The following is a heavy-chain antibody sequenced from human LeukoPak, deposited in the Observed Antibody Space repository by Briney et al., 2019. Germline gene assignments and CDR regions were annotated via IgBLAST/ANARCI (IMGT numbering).Heavy chain of an antibody. CDR3: ARTTDSDAFDI. CDR1: GFTFSDYY. D-gene: IGHD3-22*01. V-gene: IGHV3-11*01. J-gene: IGHJ3*02. Sequence: KPGASLILSCAASGFTFSDYYMSWIRQAPGKGLEWVSYISSSGSTIYYADSVKGRFTISRDNAKTSLYLQMHSLRAEATAVYYCARTTDSDAFDIWGQGTMVTVSS. CDR2: ISSSGSTI.